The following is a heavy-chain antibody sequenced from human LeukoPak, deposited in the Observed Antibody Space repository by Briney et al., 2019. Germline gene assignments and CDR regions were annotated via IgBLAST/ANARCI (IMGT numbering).Heavy chain of an antibody. CDR3: ARDNPPYCNGGTCYSH. J-gene: IGHJ4*02. CDR2: IIPILDMT. CDR1: GGTFSSYA. V-gene: IGHV1-69*04. D-gene: IGHD2-15*01. Sequence: SVKVSCKASGGTFSSYALSWVRQAPGQGLEWMGRIIPILDMTTYSQEFQDRVTITAYESTGTAYMELSGLRSEDTAIYYCARDNPPYCNGGTCYSHWGQGTLVTVS.